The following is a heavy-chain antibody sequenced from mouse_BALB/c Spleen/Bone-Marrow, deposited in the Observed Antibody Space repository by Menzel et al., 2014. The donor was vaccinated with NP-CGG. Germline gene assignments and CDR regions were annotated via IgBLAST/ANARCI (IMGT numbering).Heavy chain of an antibody. D-gene: IGHD4-1*01. CDR2: IFPSETYT. V-gene: IGHV1-69*02. Sequence: QVQLQQSGAELVRPGASVKLSCKASGYTFTSYWINWVKQRPGQGLEWIGNIFPSETYTNYNQKFKDKATLTVDKSSSTAHMQLSSPTSEDSAVYYCTRDNWDYWGQGTTLTVSS. CDR1: GYTFTSYW. CDR3: TRDNWDY. J-gene: IGHJ2*01.